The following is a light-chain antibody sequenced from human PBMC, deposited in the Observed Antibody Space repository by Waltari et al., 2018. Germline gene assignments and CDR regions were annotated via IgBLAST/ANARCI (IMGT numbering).Light chain of an antibody. CDR1: DSDVGAYNF. V-gene: IGLV2-14*01. J-gene: IGLJ1*01. CDR3: SSYTTSNAPGV. CDR2: EVS. Sequence: QSALTQPASVPGSPGQSTTISCTGTDSDVGAYNFVSWYRQHPGKAPHLIIYEVSERPPGISDRFSGSKSDNTASLTISGLQADDEAVYYCSSYTTSNAPGVFGTGTK.